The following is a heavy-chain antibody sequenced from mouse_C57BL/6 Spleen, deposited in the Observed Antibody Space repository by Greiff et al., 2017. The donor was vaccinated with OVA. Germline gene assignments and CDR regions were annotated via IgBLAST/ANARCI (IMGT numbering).Heavy chain of an antibody. CDR1: GFSFNTYA. V-gene: IGHV10-1*01. J-gene: IGHJ3*01. CDR3: VSYYDGQFAY. Sequence: EVQLQESVGGLVQPKGSLKLSCAASGFSFNTYAMNWVRQAPGKGLEWVARIRSKSNNYATYYADSVKDRFTISRDDSESMLYLQMNNLKTEDTAMYYCVSYYDGQFAYWGQGTLVTVSA. D-gene: IGHD2-3*01. CDR2: IRSKSNNYAT.